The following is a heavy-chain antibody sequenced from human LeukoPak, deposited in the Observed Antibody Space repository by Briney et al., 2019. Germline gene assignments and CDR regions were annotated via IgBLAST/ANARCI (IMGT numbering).Heavy chain of an antibody. V-gene: IGHV3-23*01. CDR3: ARGSRGSCRGVYCYPLDY. CDR1: GFIFTNYA. D-gene: IGHD2-15*01. Sequence: GGSLRLSCAASGFIFTNYAMSWVRQAPGKGLEWISAASGSDTGTYHADSVRGRFTISRDTSKNTLYLQMNSLRAEDMAVYYCARGSRGSCRGVYCYPLDYRGQGTLVTVSS. CDR2: ASGSDTGT. J-gene: IGHJ4*02.